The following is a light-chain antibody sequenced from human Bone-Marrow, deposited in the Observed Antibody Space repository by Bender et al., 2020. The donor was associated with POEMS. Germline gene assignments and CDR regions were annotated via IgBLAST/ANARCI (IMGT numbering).Light chain of an antibody. V-gene: IGLV2-11*01. CDR1: AGDVGGHNY. CDR3: SSYTSISTLV. Sequence: QSALTQPRSVSGSAGQSVTISCTGTAGDVGGHNYLSWYQHFPGKAPKLIIYDVNKRPSGVPDRFSGSKSDNTASLTISGLQAEDEADYYCSSYTSISTLVFGGGTKLTVL. CDR2: DVN. J-gene: IGLJ2*01.